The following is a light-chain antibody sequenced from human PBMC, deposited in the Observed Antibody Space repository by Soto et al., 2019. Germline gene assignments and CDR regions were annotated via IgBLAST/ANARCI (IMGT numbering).Light chain of an antibody. Sequence: EIVLTQSPGTLSLSPGERATLSCRASQSVSSNYLAWYQQKPGQAPRLLIYGASIRATGIPDRFTGSGSGTDFTLTISRLEPEDFAVYYCQQYGSPITFGQGTRLEIK. J-gene: IGKJ5*01. CDR3: QQYGSPIT. CDR2: GAS. V-gene: IGKV3-20*01. CDR1: QSVSSNY.